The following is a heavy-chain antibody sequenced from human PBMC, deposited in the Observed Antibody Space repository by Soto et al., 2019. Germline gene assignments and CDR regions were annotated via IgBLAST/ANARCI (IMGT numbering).Heavy chain of an antibody. D-gene: IGHD6-13*01. Sequence: QVQLVESGGGVVQPGRSLRLSCAASGFTFSSYGMHWVRQAPGKGLEWVAVIWYDGSNKYYADSVKGRFTISRDNSKNTLDLQMNSLRAEDTAVYYCARDRQPQNYGMDVWGQGTTVTVSS. CDR1: GFTFSSYG. CDR3: ARDRQPQNYGMDV. V-gene: IGHV3-33*01. J-gene: IGHJ6*02. CDR2: IWYDGSNK.